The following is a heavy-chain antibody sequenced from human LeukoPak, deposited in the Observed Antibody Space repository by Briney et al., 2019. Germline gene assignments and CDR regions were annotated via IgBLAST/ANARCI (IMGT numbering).Heavy chain of an antibody. CDR1: GGTFSSYA. J-gene: IGHJ4*02. V-gene: IGHV1-69*04. CDR2: IIPTFGIA. CDR3: ARGWNDEKGKLGHYFDY. D-gene: IGHD1-1*01. Sequence: SVKVSCKASGGTFSSYAISWVRQAPGQGLEWMGRIIPTFGIANYAQKFQGRVTITADKSTSTAYMELSSLRSEDTAVYYCARGWNDEKGKLGHYFDYWGQGTLVTVSS.